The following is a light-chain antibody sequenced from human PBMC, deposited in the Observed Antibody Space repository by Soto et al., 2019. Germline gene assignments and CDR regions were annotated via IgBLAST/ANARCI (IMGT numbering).Light chain of an antibody. CDR3: GSYASGSSLVL. Sequence: QAVVTQPASVSGSPGQSITISCTGTSSDVGGYNYVSWYQQYPGKAPKLMIYGVSNRPSGVSNRFSGSKSGNTASLTISGLQAEDEADYYCGSYASGSSLVLFGGGTQLTVL. CDR2: GVS. V-gene: IGLV2-14*01. CDR1: SSDVGGYNY. J-gene: IGLJ2*01.